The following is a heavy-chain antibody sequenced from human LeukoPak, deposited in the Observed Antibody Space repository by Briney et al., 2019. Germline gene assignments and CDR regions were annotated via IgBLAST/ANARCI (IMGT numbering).Heavy chain of an antibody. Sequence: GGSLRLSCAASGFTFSSYAMHWVRQAPGKGLEWVAVISYDGSNKYYADSVKGRFTISRDNSKNTLYLQMNSLRAEDTAVYYCARPRERQGGDFDYWGQGTLVTVSS. J-gene: IGHJ4*02. V-gene: IGHV3-30-3*01. CDR1: GFTFSSYA. CDR3: ARPRERQGGDFDY. D-gene: IGHD1-26*01. CDR2: ISYDGSNK.